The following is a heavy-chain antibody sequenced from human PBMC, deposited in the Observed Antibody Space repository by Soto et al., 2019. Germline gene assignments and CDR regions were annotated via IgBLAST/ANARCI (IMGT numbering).Heavy chain of an antibody. CDR1: GFTFSSYW. CDR3: ARLPNKSPQN. CDR2: ISTDASST. V-gene: IGHV3-74*01. Sequence: VQLVECGGGLVQPGGSLRLSCAASGFTFSSYWMHWVRQAPGKGLVWVSSISTDASSTSYADPVKGRFTISRDNAKNTLYLQMNSVRAEDTAVYYCARLPNKSPQNWGQGTLVIVSP. J-gene: IGHJ1*01.